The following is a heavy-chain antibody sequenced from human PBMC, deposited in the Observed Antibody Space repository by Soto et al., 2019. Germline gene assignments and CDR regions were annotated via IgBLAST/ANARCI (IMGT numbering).Heavy chain of an antibody. J-gene: IGHJ3*01. CDR3: ARDQLYYNDISGRPLNAFDV. CDR2: IGIGSSTK. Sequence: GGSLRLSCAASGFTFRNYGMNWVRQAPGKGLEWVSYIGIGSSTKYYADSVKGRFTISGDNAKNSLYLQMNSLRAEDTAVYYCARDQLYYNDISGRPLNAFDVWGQGT. V-gene: IGHV3-48*01. CDR1: GFTFRNYG. D-gene: IGHD3-22*01.